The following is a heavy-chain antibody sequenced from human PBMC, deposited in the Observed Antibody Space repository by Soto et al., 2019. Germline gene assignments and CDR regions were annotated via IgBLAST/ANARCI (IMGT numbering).Heavy chain of an antibody. V-gene: IGHV4-39*01. D-gene: IGHD6-19*01. CDR3: ATNPVYSSGGYRKGHLDY. CDR1: GGSISSSSYY. CDR2: IYYSGST. Sequence: SEALSVTCTGSGGSISSSSYYWAWIRQPPGKGLEWIGSIYYSGSTYYNPSLKSRVTISVDTSKNQFSLKLSSVSAADTAVYYCATNPVYSSGGYRKGHLDYWGQRTLVTVSS. J-gene: IGHJ4*02.